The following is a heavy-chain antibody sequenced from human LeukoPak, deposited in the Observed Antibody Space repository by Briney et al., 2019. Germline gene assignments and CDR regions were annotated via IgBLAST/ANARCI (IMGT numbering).Heavy chain of an antibody. CDR2: SYYSGST. D-gene: IGHD3-10*01. Sequence: SETLSLNCTVSGGSISSGGYYWSWIRQHPGKGLEWIGYSYYSGSTYYNPSLKSRVTISVDTSKTQFSLKLSSVTAADTAVYYCASGYYYGSGSYYNKGYYFDYWGQGTLVTVSS. CDR1: GGSISSGGYY. CDR3: ASGYYYGSGSYYNKGYYFDY. J-gene: IGHJ4*02. V-gene: IGHV4-31*03.